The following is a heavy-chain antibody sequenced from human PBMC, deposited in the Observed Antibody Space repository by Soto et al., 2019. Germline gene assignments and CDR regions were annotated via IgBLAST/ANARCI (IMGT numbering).Heavy chain of an antibody. V-gene: IGHV1-18*01. Sequence: ASVKVSCKASGYTFTSYGISWVRHALGQGLEWMGWISAYNGNTNYAQKLQGRVTMTTDTSTSTAYMELRSLRSDDTAVYYCAREPSGYCSSTSCYFVDYYYGMDVWG. CDR1: GYTFTSYG. CDR2: ISAYNGNT. D-gene: IGHD2-2*01. CDR3: AREPSGYCSSTSCYFVDYYYGMDV. J-gene: IGHJ6*02.